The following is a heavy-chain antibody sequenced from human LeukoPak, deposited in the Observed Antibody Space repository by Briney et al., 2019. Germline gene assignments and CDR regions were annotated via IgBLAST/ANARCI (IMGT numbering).Heavy chain of an antibody. D-gene: IGHD3-16*02. CDR3: ARAYQSLGGLSLPDH. Sequence: ASVKVSCKASGYTFTDYAMNGVRQAPGQGLEWMGWIHPNTGNPTYTQGFTGRFVFSLDTSVGTTYLQISSLKAEDTAVYYCARAYQSLGGLSLPDHWGQGTLVTVSS. CDR1: GYTFTDYA. CDR2: IHPNTGNP. J-gene: IGHJ5*02. V-gene: IGHV7-4-1*02.